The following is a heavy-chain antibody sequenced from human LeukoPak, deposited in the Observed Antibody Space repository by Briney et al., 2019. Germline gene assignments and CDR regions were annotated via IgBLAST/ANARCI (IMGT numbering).Heavy chain of an antibody. CDR1: GYTFTGYY. V-gene: IGHV1-2*02. J-gene: IGHJ4*02. Sequence: ASVKVSCKASGYTFTGYYMHWVRQAPGRGLEWMGWINPNSGGTNYAQKFQGRVTMTRDTSISTAYMELSRLRSDDTAVYYCAREGWHCSGGSCYFDYWGQGTLVTVSS. CDR3: AREGWHCSGGSCYFDY. D-gene: IGHD2-15*01. CDR2: INPNSGGT.